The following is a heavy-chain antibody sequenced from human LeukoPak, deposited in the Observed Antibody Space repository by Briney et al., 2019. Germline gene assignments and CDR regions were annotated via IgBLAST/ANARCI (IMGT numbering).Heavy chain of an antibody. Sequence: SGGSLRLSCAASGFMLSSTWMHWVRQAPGKGQVWVSRINSDATSTSYADSVRGRFTISRDDAKNTMYLQMNSLRGEDTAMYYCVRGSPGYSSSWHAYWDQGTLVTVSS. CDR2: INSDATST. D-gene: IGHD6-13*01. V-gene: IGHV3-74*01. J-gene: IGHJ4*02. CDR3: VRGSPGYSSSWHAY. CDR1: GFMLSSTW.